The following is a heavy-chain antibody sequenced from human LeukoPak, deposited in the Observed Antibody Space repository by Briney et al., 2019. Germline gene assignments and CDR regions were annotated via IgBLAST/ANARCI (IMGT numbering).Heavy chain of an antibody. D-gene: IGHD2-15*01. J-gene: IGHJ6*03. Sequence: ASVKVSCKASGYTFTSYGISWVRQAPGQGLEWMGWISAYNGNTNYAQKLQGRVTMTTDTSTSTAYVELRSLRSDDPAVYYCAIPSLGYCSGGTCWGYYMDVWGKGTTVTVSS. V-gene: IGHV1-18*01. CDR2: ISAYNGNT. CDR3: AIPSLGYCSGGTCWGYYMDV. CDR1: GYTFTSYG.